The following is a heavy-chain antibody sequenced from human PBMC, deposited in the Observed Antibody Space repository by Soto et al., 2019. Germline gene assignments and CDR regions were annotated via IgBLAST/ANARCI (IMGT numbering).Heavy chain of an antibody. CDR1: GYTFNNYD. J-gene: IGHJ5*01. D-gene: IGHD3-10*01. CDR3: TRAYGAETFDF. CDR2: VNPNSGNT. Sequence: QVLLVQSGAEVKKPGASVKVSCKASGYTFNNYDIHWVRQAPGHGLEWMGWVNPNSGNTGYAQNFRGRVTMTQNTAIGTAYMELSSLRSDDTATYYCTRAYGAETFDFWGQGTRVTVSS. V-gene: IGHV1-8*02.